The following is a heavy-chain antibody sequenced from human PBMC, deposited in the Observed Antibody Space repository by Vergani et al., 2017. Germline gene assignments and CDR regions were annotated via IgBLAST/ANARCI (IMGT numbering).Heavy chain of an antibody. CDR2: ISGSSSYV. J-gene: IGHJ4*02. CDR3: ARGLWDCTHIRCSPPSY. Sequence: EVQLVESGGGLVKTGGSLRLSCAASGFSFSSYSMNWVRQAPGKGLEWVASISGSSSYVFYRDSVEGRFTIPRDNAKKSVYLQMNSLRAEDTAMYFCARGLWDCTHIRCSPPSYWGQGTQVTVSS. V-gene: IGHV3-21*01. D-gene: IGHD2-8*01. CDR1: GFSFSSYS.